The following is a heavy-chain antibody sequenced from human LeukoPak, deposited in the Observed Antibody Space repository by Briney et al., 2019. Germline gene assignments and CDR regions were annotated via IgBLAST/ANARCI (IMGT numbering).Heavy chain of an antibody. J-gene: IGHJ4*02. CDR2: IYYSGNT. V-gene: IGHV4-31*03. Sequence: SQTLSLTCTVSGGSISSGGYYWSWIRQHPGKGLEWIGYIYYSGNTYYNPSLKSRVTISVDTSKNQFSLKLSSVTAADTAVYYCARGKYSSSPNDYWGQGTLVTVSS. CDR3: ARGKYSSSPNDY. CDR1: GGSISSGGYY. D-gene: IGHD6-6*01.